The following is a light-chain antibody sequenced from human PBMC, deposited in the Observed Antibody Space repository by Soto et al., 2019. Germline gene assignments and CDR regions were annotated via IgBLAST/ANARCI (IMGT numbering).Light chain of an antibody. V-gene: IGLV2-8*01. J-gene: IGLJ1*01. CDR1: SSGVGGYNY. CDR3: SSYAGNNGDV. Sequence: QSALTQPPSASGSPGQSVTISCTGTSSGVGGYNYVSWYQQHPGKAPKLMIYEVSKRPSGLPDRFSGSKSGNTASLTVSGLQAEEEAYYYCSSYAGNNGDVFGTGTKVTVL. CDR2: EVS.